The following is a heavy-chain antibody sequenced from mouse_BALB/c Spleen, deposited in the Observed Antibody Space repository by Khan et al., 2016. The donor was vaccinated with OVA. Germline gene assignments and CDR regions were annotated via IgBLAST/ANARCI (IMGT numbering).Heavy chain of an antibody. V-gene: IGHV3-8*02. D-gene: IGHD2-14*01. CDR1: GDSITSGY. CDR2: IIYTGYT. CDR3: ARSTYRYTFVY. J-gene: IGHJ3*01. Sequence: EVQLQESGPSLMKPSQTLSLTCSVTGDSITSGYWNWIRKFPGNKFEYMGYIIYTGYTYYNPSLKSRISITRHTSKNQYYLHLNSVTDEDTATYYCARSTYRYTFVYWGQGTLVTVSA.